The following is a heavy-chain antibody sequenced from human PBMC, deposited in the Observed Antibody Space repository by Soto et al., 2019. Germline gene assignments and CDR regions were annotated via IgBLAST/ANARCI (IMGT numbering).Heavy chain of an antibody. CDR1: GFSFSSYG. D-gene: IGHD1-26*01. V-gene: IGHV3-33*01. CDR2: IWPDASNK. J-gene: IGHJ4*02. CDR3: GRELNKSRVGHFFDS. Sequence: GGSLSLSCAASGFSFSSYGMHWVRQAPGKGLEWVATIWPDASNKYYADSVKGRFTISRDNSQNTLYVQMNSLRPEDTAVYYCGRELNKSRVGHFFDSWGQGTLVTDSS.